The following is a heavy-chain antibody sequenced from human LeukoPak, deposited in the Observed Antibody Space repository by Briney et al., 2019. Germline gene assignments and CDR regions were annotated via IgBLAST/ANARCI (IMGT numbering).Heavy chain of an antibody. V-gene: IGHV1-2*02. Sequence: ASVKVSCKASGYTFTDYFIHWVRQAPGQGLEWMGWINPNSGGTNYAQKFQGRVTMTRDTSISTAYMELSRLRSDDTAVYYCARSYYYGSGDAFDIWGQGTMVTVSS. CDR1: GYTFTDYF. CDR3: ARSYYYGSGDAFDI. CDR2: INPNSGGT. J-gene: IGHJ3*02. D-gene: IGHD3-10*01.